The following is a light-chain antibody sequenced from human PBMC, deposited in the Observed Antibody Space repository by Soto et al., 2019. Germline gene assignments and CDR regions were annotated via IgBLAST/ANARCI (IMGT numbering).Light chain of an antibody. CDR2: AVS. V-gene: IGLV2-14*03. CDR1: SSDIGSYDH. J-gene: IGLJ1*01. CDR3: ISYTDRQSYL. Sequence: QSALTQPASVSGSPGQSITISCSGTSSDIGSYDHVAWYQQFPGKSPKLIIYAVSDRPSGVSDRFSGSKSGISASLTISGLQTEDEAHYYCISYTDRQSYLFGTGTKV.